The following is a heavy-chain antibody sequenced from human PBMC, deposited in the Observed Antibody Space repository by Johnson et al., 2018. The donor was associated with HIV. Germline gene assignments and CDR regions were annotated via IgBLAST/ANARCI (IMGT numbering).Heavy chain of an antibody. CDR2: VSSNGGKT. V-gene: IGHV3-64*01. D-gene: IGHD6-19*01. J-gene: IGHJ3*02. CDR3: AGGVAVAFDI. CDR1: GIIFSHYG. Sequence: MQLVESGGGLVQPGGSLRLSCAASGIIFSHYGMHWVRQAPGKGLEYVSGVSSNGGKTYYANSVKGRFIVSRDNSKNTLYVQMNSLRAEDTAVYYCAGGVAVAFDIWGPGTMVTVSS.